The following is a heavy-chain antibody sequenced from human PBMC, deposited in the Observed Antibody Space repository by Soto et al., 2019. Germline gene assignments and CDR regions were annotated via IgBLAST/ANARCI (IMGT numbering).Heavy chain of an antibody. CDR3: AREEGGFYCSSTSCYGRVMDV. CDR2: IYYSGST. CDR1: GGSISSGGYY. Sequence: SETLSLTCTVSGGSISSGGYYWSWIRQHPGKGLEWIGYIYYSGSTYYNPSLKSRVTISVDTSKNQFSLKLSSVTAADTAVYYCAREEGGFYCSSTSCYGRVMDVWGQGSTVTVSS. D-gene: IGHD2-2*01. V-gene: IGHV4-31*03. J-gene: IGHJ6*02.